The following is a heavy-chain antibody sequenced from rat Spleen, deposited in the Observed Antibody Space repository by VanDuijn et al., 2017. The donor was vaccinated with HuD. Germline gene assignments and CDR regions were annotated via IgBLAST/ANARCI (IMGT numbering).Heavy chain of an antibody. CDR2: ISYDGSDT. Sequence: EVQLVESGGGLAQPGRSLKLSCAASGFTFSDYGMAWVRQAPTKGLEWVATISYDGSDTYYRDSVKGRFTVSRENTERTLYLQMNGLRSEDTATYYCARQRGPSWFSYWGQGTLVTVSS. V-gene: IGHV5-29*01. CDR3: ARQRGPSWFSY. J-gene: IGHJ3*01. D-gene: IGHD3-1*01. CDR1: GFTFSDYG.